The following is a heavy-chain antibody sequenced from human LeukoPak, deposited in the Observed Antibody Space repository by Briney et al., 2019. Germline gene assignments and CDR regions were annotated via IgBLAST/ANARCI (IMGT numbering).Heavy chain of an antibody. J-gene: IGHJ4*02. D-gene: IGHD2-2*01. V-gene: IGHV1-18*01. CDR2: ISAYNGNT. CDR3: ARQRRSTSCYDY. Sequence: GESLKISCKGSGYSFTSYGISWVRQAPGQGLEWMGWISAYNGNTNYAQKLQGRVTMTTDTSTSTAYMELRSLRSDDTAVYYCARQRRSTSCYDYWGQGTLVTVSS. CDR1: GYSFTSYG.